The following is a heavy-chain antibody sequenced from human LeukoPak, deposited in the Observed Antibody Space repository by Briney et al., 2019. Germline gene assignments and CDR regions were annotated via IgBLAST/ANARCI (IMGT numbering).Heavy chain of an antibody. Sequence: GGSLRLSCAASGFTFSSYAMSWVRQAPGKGLEWVSAISGSGGSTYYADSVRGRSTISRDNSKNTVYLQMQNLRAEDTAIYFCARDRNYPRDQFDYWGQGTLVTVSS. D-gene: IGHD4-11*01. CDR3: ARDRNYPRDQFDY. J-gene: IGHJ4*02. CDR2: ISGSGGST. V-gene: IGHV3-23*01. CDR1: GFTFSSYA.